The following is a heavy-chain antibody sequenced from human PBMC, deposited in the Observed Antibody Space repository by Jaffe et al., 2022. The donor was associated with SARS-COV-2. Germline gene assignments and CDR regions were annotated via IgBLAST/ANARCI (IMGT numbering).Heavy chain of an antibody. CDR2: INTGNGNT. Sequence: QVQFVQSGSEVKKPGDSVKISCKASGYTFTRYTMHWVRQAPGQSLEWVGWINTGNGNTQYSQKLKGRVTITSDTLATTVYMELRTLRSEDTATYYCSRGSGTYDFYMDVWAKGTTVNVSS. CDR3: SRGSGTYDFYMDV. D-gene: IGHD3-10*01. J-gene: IGHJ6*03. CDR1: GYTFTRYT. V-gene: IGHV1-3*04.